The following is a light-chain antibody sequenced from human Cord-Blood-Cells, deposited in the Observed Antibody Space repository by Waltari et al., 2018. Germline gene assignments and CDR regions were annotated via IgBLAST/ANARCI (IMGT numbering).Light chain of an antibody. V-gene: IGLV2-11*01. J-gene: IGLJ2*01. CDR3: CSYAGSYTVV. CDR2: DVS. CDR1: SRDVGGYNY. Sequence: QSALTQPRSASGSPRQSVTISCTGTSRDVGGYNYVSLYQQHPGKAPKLMYYDVSQRPSGVPDRFSGSKSGNTASLTISGLQAEDEADYYCCSYAGSYTVVFGGGTKLTVL.